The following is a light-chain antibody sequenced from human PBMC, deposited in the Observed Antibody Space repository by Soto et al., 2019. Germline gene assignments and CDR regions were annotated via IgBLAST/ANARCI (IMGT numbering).Light chain of an antibody. CDR3: CSYAGSYFVV. Sequence: QAALTQPRSVSGSPGQSVTVPCTGTSSDVGGYNYVSWYQHHPGKAPKLMIYDVNKRPSGVPDRLSGSKSGNTASLTISGLQAEDEADYFCCSYAGSYFVVFGGGTKLTVL. J-gene: IGLJ2*01. V-gene: IGLV2-11*01. CDR2: DVN. CDR1: SSDVGGYNY.